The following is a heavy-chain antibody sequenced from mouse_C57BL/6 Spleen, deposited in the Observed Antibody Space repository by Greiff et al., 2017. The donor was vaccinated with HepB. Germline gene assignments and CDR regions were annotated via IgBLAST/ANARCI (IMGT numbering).Heavy chain of an antibody. CDR3: ARKNPYYAPYFDV. CDR2: INPNNGGT. Sequence: EVKLQQSGPELVKPGASVKIPCKASGYTFTDYNMDWVKQSHGKSLEWIGDINPNNGGTIYNQKFKGKATLTVDKSSSTAYMELRSLTSEDTAVYYCARKNPYYAPYFDVWGTGTTVTVSS. CDR1: GYTFTDYN. D-gene: IGHD1-1*01. J-gene: IGHJ1*03. V-gene: IGHV1-18*01.